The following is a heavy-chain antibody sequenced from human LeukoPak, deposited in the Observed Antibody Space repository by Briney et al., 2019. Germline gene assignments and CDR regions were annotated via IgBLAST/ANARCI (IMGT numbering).Heavy chain of an antibody. CDR2: MYGAGNI. CDR1: GFTVSTTY. Sequence: GGSLRHSCAASGFTVSTTYMSWVRQAPGKGLEWVSFMYGAGNIYYADSVKGRFTISRDNSNNKLYLQMNSLEAADTAVYYCARGVVGVNPLTYWGQGTLVTVSS. CDR3: ARGVVGVNPLTY. J-gene: IGHJ4*02. V-gene: IGHV3-53*01. D-gene: IGHD3-10*01.